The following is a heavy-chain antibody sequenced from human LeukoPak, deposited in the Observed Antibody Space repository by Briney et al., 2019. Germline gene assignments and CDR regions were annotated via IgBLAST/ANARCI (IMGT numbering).Heavy chain of an antibody. CDR1: GGSISSGGYS. J-gene: IGHJ4*02. V-gene: IGHV4-30-2*01. CDR2: IYHSGST. Sequence: PSETLSLTCAVSGGSISSGGYSWSWIRQPPGKGLEWIGYIYHSGSTYYNPSLKSRVTISVDRSKNQFSLKLSSVTAADTAVYYCARVTMVRGVIAPEFDYWGQGTLVTVSS. CDR3: ARVTMVRGVIAPEFDY. D-gene: IGHD3-10*01.